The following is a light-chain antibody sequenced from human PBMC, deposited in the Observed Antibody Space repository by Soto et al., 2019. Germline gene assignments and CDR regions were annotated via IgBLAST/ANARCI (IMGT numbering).Light chain of an antibody. CDR2: SNN. J-gene: IGLJ3*02. Sequence: QSVLTQPPSASGTPGQRVTISCSGSSTNIGTNTVNWYQHFPGTAPKLLIYSNNQRPSGVPVRFSGSKSGTSASLAISGLQSEDEADYSCAGWDDSVNGWVFGGGTKLTVL. V-gene: IGLV1-44*01. CDR3: AGWDDSVNGWV. CDR1: STNIGTNT.